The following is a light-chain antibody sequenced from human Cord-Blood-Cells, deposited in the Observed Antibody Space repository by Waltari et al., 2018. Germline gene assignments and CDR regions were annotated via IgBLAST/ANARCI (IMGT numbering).Light chain of an antibody. Sequence: DIQMTQSPSSLSASVGDRVTITCRASQSISSYLNWYQQKPGKAPKLLIYAASSLQSGVPSRFSGSGSGTDFTLTISSLQPEYFATYYCQQSYSTISITFGQGTRLEIK. CDR2: AAS. CDR1: QSISSY. V-gene: IGKV1-39*01. CDR3: QQSYSTISIT. J-gene: IGKJ5*01.